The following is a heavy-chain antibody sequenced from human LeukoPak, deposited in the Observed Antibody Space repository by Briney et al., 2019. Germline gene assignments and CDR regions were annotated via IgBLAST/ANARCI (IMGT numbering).Heavy chain of an antibody. CDR1: RGSISSGGYY. J-gene: IGHJ4*02. V-gene: IGHV4-31*03. CDR2: IYYSGST. CDR3: ARLEWEANFDY. D-gene: IGHD3-3*01. Sequence: PSQTLSLTCTVSRGSISSGGYYWSWIRQHPGKGLEWIGYIYYSGSTYYNPSLKSRFTISVDTSKNQFSLKLSSVTAADTAVYYCARLEWEANFDYWGQGTLVTVSS.